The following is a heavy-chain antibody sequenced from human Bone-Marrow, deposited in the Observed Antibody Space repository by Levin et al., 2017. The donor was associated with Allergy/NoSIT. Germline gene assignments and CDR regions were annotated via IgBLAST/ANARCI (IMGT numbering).Heavy chain of an antibody. Sequence: SETLSLTCAVYGGSFSGYYWSWIRQPPGKGLEWIGEINHSGSTNYNPSLKSRVTISVDTSKNQFSLKLSSVTAADTAVYYCARVRPPYYGDYVDYWGQGTLVTVSS. CDR2: INHSGST. J-gene: IGHJ4*02. CDR3: ARVRPPYYGDYVDY. V-gene: IGHV4-34*01. D-gene: IGHD4-17*01. CDR1: GGSFSGYY.